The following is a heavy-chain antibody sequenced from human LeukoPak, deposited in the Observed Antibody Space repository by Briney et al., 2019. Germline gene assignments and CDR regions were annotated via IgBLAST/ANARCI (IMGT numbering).Heavy chain of an antibody. CDR1: GFTFSSYA. V-gene: IGHV3-23*01. Sequence: GGSLRLSCAASGFTFSSYAMSWVRQAPGKGLEWVSAISGSGGSTYYADSVKGRFTISRDNSKNTLYLQMNSLRAEDTAVYYCAKDPLYSVAGPPRYYGMDVWGQGTTVTVSS. CDR2: ISGSGGST. D-gene: IGHD6-19*01. CDR3: AKDPLYSVAGPPRYYGMDV. J-gene: IGHJ6*02.